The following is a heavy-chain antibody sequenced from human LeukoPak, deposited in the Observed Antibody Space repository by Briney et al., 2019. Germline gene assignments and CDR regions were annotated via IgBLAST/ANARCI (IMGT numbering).Heavy chain of an antibody. CDR2: IYTSGST. D-gene: IGHD6-19*01. Sequence: PSETLSLTCTVSGGSISSYYWSWIRQPPGKGLEWIGYIYTSGSTNYNPSLKSRVTISVDTSKNQFSLKLSSVTAADTAVYYCARDGEAVAGRRGYYYYGMDVWGQGTTVTASS. V-gene: IGHV4-59*01. CDR1: GGSISSYY. J-gene: IGHJ6*02. CDR3: ARDGEAVAGRRGYYYYGMDV.